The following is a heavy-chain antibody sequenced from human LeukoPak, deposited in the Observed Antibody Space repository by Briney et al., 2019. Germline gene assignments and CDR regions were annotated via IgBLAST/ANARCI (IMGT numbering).Heavy chain of an antibody. CDR3: ARDRAATNDY. CDR2: ISPYNGNT. Sequence: ASVKVSCKASGYTFTNYGISWVRQAPGQGLEWMGWISPYNGNTKYAQNLQGRVNMTTDTSTSTVYMELRSLRSDDTAVYYCARDRAATNDYWGQGTLVTVSS. J-gene: IGHJ4*02. V-gene: IGHV1-18*01. CDR1: GYTFTNYG. D-gene: IGHD2-15*01.